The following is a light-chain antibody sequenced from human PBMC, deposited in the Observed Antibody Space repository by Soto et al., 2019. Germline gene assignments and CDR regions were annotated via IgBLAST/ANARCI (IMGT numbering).Light chain of an antibody. CDR3: QQYNNWPRT. Sequence: EIVMTQSPATVSVSPGDRVTLSCRASRTVHSNVAWYQHKPGQAPRLLIYGASFRATGMPARFSGSGFGTEFTLTISSLQSEDFAVYYCQQYNNWPRTFGQGTKG. CDR1: RTVHSN. CDR2: GAS. V-gene: IGKV3-15*01. J-gene: IGKJ1*01.